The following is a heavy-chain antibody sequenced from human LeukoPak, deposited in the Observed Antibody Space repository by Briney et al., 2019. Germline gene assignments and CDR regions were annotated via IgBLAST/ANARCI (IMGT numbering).Heavy chain of an antibody. D-gene: IGHD3-3*01. Sequence: ASVKVSCKASGYTFTGYYMHWVRQAPGQGLEWVGWMNPNSGNTGYAQKFQGRVTMTRNTSISTAYMELSSLRSEDTAVYYCARALPLITIFGVVIKINNWFDPWGQGTLVTVSS. J-gene: IGHJ5*02. CDR2: MNPNSGNT. V-gene: IGHV1-8*02. CDR3: ARALPLITIFGVVIKINNWFDP. CDR1: GYTFTGYY.